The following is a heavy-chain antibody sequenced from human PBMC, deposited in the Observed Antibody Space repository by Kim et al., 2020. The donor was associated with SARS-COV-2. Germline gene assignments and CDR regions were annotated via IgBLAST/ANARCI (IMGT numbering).Heavy chain of an antibody. CDR2: INPSGGST. J-gene: IGHJ4*02. Sequence: ASVKVSCKASGYTFTSYYMHWVRQAPGQGLEWMGIINPSGGSTSYAQKFQGRVTMTRDTSTSTVYMELSSLRSEDTAVYYCARPASVHCSSTSCYRFDYWGQGTLVTVSS. D-gene: IGHD2-2*01. V-gene: IGHV1-46*01. CDR3: ARPASVHCSSTSCYRFDY. CDR1: GYTFTSYY.